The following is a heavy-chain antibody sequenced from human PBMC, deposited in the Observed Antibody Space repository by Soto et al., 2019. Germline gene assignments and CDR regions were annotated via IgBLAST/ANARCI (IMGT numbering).Heavy chain of an antibody. J-gene: IGHJ6*02. V-gene: IGHV3-21*01. Sequence: GSLRLSCAASGFTSSYYSMDWVRQDQGKGLEWVSSISSSSTYIHYADSVKGRFTISRDNAKNSLYLQMNSLSAEDTAVYYCASQTSGYYYYGMDVWGQGTTVTVSS. CDR3: ASQTSGYYYYGMDV. CDR1: GFTSSYYS. CDR2: ISSSSTYI.